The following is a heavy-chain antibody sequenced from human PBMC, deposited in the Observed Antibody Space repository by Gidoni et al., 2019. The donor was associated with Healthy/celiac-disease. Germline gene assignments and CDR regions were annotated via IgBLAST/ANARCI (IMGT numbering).Heavy chain of an antibody. CDR1: GFTFSNAR. CDR3: TTTYYYDSSGYSIDY. V-gene: IGHV3-15*01. Sequence: EVQLVASGGGLVKPGGSLSLSCEASGFTFSNARMSWVRQAPGKGLEWVGRIKSKTDGGKTDYAAPVKGRFTISRDDSKNTLYLKMNSLKTEDTAVDYCTTTYYYDSSGYSIDYWGQGTLVTVSS. CDR2: IKSKTDGGKT. D-gene: IGHD3-22*01. J-gene: IGHJ4*02.